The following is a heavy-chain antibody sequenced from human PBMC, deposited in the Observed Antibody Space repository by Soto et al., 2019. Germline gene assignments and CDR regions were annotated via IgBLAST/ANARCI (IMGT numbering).Heavy chain of an antibody. CDR1: GGSMTTGSYF. D-gene: IGHD1-1*01. CDR3: ARARNRYFDY. J-gene: IGHJ4*02. Sequence: QVQLQESGPGLVRPSESLSLTCNVSGGSMTTGSYFWSWIRQPPGKGLEWIGYVFRSGSINYSPSFKRRVTISIDTSENQFSLMLKSVTAADTAVYFCARARNRYFDYWGQGALVTVSS. V-gene: IGHV4-61*01. CDR2: VFRSGSI.